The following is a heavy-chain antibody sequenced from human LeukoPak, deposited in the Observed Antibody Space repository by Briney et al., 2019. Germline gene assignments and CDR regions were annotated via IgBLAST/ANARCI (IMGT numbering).Heavy chain of an antibody. CDR2: ISTSGSTI. V-gene: IGHV3-48*03. CDR3: ARRYCSSTSCTLDY. CDR1: GFTFSSYE. J-gene: IGHJ4*02. Sequence: GGSLRLSCAASGFTFSSYEMNWVRQAPGKGLEWVSYISTSGSTIHYPDSVKGRFTISRDNANNSLYLQMNSLRAEDTAAYFCARRYCSSTSCTLDYWGQGTLVTVSS. D-gene: IGHD2-2*01.